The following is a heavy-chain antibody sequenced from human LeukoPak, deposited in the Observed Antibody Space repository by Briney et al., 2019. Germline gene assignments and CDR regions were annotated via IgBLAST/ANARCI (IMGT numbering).Heavy chain of an antibody. CDR2: IGAADDT. J-gene: IGHJ4*02. CDR3: ARGSGSHFDY. CDR1: GFPFSNYD. D-gene: IGHD1-26*01. V-gene: IGHV3-13*04. Sequence: GGSLRLSCAASGFPFSNYDMFWVRQTTGKGLEWVSTIGAADDTYYPGSVRGRFTIPRESAKDSLSLQMNNLRAWDTAVYYCARGSGSHFDYWGQGTLVTVSS.